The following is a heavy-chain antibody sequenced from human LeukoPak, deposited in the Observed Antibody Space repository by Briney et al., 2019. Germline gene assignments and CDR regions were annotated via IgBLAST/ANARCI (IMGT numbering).Heavy chain of an antibody. CDR1: GGSITSTNW. CDR3: SRENGAFPPFGY. D-gene: IGHD2-8*01. Sequence: SETLSLTCDVSGGSITSTNWWSWVRQPPGQGLEWIGEISLSGLTNYNPSLKSRVTMALDKSKNHLSLNLTSVTAADTAVYYCSRENGAFPPFGYWGQGTLVTVPS. CDR2: ISLSGLT. V-gene: IGHV4-4*02. J-gene: IGHJ4*02.